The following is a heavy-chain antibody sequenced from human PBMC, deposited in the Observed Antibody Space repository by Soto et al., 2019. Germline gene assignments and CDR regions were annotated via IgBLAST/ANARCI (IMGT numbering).Heavy chain of an antibody. CDR2: IKQDGSEK. J-gene: IGHJ4*02. CDR3: ARGGGIAAHRHPFDY. V-gene: IGHV3-7*03. CDR1: GFTFSSYW. D-gene: IGHD6-6*01. Sequence: EVQLVESGGGLVQPGGSLRLSCAASGFTFSSYWMSWVRQAPGKGLEWVANIKQDGSEKYYVDSVKGRFTISRDNAKNSLYLQMNSLRAEDTAVYYCARGGGIAAHRHPFDYWGQGTLVTVSS.